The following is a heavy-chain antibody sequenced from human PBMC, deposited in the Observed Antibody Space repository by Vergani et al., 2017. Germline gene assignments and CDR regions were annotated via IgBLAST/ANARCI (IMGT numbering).Heavy chain of an antibody. CDR1: GGSFTSYH. V-gene: IGHV4-34*01. Sequence: QVQLQQWGGGPLKPSETLSLTCVVNGGSFTSYHWTWIRQSPGEGLEWVGHIDHTGRPDYNPSLKSRLTMSVDKSRNQFSLTLNFVTATDTAIYFCARVNTETNGHLYYCYYMDVWGQGTAVTVS. D-gene: IGHD4-11*01. J-gene: IGHJ6*03. CDR3: ARVNTETNGHLYYCYYMDV. CDR2: IDHTGRP.